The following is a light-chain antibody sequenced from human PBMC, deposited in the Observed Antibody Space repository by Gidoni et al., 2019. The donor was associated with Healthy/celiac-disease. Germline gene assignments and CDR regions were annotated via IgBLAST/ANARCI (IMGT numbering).Light chain of an antibody. J-gene: IGKJ3*01. CDR3: QQYDNLPPFT. CDR1: QDISNY. CDR2: DAS. Sequence: DIQMTQSPSSLSASVGDRVTITCQASQDISNYLNCYQQKPGKAPKLLIYDASNLETGVPSRFSGSGSGTDFTFTISSLQPEDSATYYCQQYDNLPPFTFXPXTKVDIK. V-gene: IGKV1-33*01.